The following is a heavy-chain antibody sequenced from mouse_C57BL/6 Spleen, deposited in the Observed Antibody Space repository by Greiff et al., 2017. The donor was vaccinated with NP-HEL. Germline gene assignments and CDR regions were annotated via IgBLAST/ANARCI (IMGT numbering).Heavy chain of an antibody. CDR3: TTDYGSRYYFDY. J-gene: IGHJ2*01. CDR1: GFNIKDYY. CDR2: IDPEDGDT. D-gene: IGHD1-1*01. V-gene: IGHV14-1*01. Sequence: EVKLMESGAELVRPGASVKLSCTASGFNIKDYYMHWVKQRPEQGLEWIGRIDPEDGDTEYAPKFQGKATMTADTSSNTAYPQLSSLTSEDTAVYYCTTDYGSRYYFDYWGQGTTLTVSS.